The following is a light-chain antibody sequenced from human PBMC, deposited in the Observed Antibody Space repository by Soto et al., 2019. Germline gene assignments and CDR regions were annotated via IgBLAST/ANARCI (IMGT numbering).Light chain of an antibody. CDR2: GES. CDR1: QSVSRN. V-gene: IGKV3-15*01. CDR3: QQYNNWPYT. Sequence: EILMTQSPATLAVSPGERVALPCRASQSVSRNLAWYQQKSGQAPRLLIYGESSRATDTPARFSGSGSGTEFTLTISSLQSEDFAVYYCQQYNNWPYTFGLGTKLEMK. J-gene: IGKJ2*01.